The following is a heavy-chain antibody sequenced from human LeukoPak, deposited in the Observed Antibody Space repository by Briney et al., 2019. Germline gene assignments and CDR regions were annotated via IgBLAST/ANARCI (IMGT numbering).Heavy chain of an antibody. D-gene: IGHD3-9*01. CDR3: ARLDYDIWTGYYPGDY. V-gene: IGHV4-34*01. J-gene: IGHJ4*02. CDR2: INHSGST. Sequence: SETLSLTCAVYGGSFSGYYWSWLRQPPGKGLEWIGEINHSGSTNYNPSLKSRVTISVDTSKNQFSLKLSSVTAADTAVYYCARLDYDIWTGYYPGDYWGQGTLVTVSS. CDR1: GGSFSGYY.